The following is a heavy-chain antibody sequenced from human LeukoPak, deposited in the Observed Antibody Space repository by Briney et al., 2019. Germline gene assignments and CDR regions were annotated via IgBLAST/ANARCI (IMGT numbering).Heavy chain of an antibody. D-gene: IGHD3-10*01. V-gene: IGHV3-53*01. Sequence: GGSLRLSCAASGFTFSSYAMSWVRQAPGKGLEWVSVIYSGGSTYYADSVKGRFTISRDNSKNTLYLQMNSLRAEDTAVYYCARGGVTNAFDIWGQGTMVTVSS. CDR1: GFTFSSYA. J-gene: IGHJ3*02. CDR2: IYSGGST. CDR3: ARGGVTNAFDI.